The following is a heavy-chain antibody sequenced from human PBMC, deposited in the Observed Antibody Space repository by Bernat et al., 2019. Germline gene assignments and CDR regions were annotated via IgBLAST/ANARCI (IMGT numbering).Heavy chain of an antibody. V-gene: IGHV3-7*03. CDR3: ARAHYYYDSSGVIGALDI. CDR2: IKQDGSEK. Sequence: EVQLVESGGGLVQPGWSLRLSCAASGFTFSSYWMSWVRQAPGKGLEWVANIKQDGSEKYYVDSVKGRFTISRDNAKNSLYLQMNGLRAEETAVYYCARAHYYYDSSGVIGALDIWGQGTMGTVS. D-gene: IGHD3-22*01. J-gene: IGHJ3*02. CDR1: GFTFSSYW.